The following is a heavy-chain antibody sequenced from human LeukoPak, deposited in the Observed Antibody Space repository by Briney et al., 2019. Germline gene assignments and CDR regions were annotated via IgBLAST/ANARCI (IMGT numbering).Heavy chain of an antibody. D-gene: IGHD3/OR15-3a*01. CDR2: IRGVGDPA. CDR3: AKDLSSGTGRGFDY. CDR1: GFPFSAYA. Sequence: PGGSLRLSYAASGFPFSAYAMSWVRQAPNKGLEWVSGIRGVGDPAYYAESVKGRFTIQRDNSKNTLYLNMNSLRAEDTALYYCAKDLSSGTGRGFDYWGQGTLVTVSS. V-gene: IGHV3-23*01. J-gene: IGHJ4*02.